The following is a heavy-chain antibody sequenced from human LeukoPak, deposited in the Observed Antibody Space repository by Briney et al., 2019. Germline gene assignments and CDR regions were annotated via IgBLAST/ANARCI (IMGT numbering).Heavy chain of an antibody. CDR1: GFTFSSYE. D-gene: IGHD5-18*01. CDR2: ISSSGSTI. J-gene: IGHJ4*02. Sequence: GGSLRLSCAASGFTFSSYEMNWVRQAPGKGLEWVSYISSSGSTIYYADSVKGRLTISRDNAKNSLYLQMNSLRAEDTAVYYCAREGTAMALYWGQGTLVTVSS. V-gene: IGHV3-48*03. CDR3: AREGTAMALY.